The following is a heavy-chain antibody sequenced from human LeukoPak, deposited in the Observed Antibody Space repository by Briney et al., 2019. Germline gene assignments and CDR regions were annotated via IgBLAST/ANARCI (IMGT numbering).Heavy chain of an antibody. D-gene: IGHD4-17*01. V-gene: IGHV4-59*01. CDR3: ARDLSGATVTTGYCYYYGMDV. CDR2: IYYSGST. Sequence: SETLSLTCTVSGGSISSYYWSWIRQPPGKGLEWIGYIYYSGSTNYNPSLKSRVTISVDTSTNQFSLKLSSVTAADAAVYYCARDLSGATVTTGYCYYYGMDVWGKGTTVTVSS. CDR1: GGSISSYY. J-gene: IGHJ6*04.